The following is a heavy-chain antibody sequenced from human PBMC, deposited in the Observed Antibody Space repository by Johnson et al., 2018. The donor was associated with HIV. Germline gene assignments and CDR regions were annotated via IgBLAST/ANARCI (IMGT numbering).Heavy chain of an antibody. J-gene: IGHJ3*02. CDR1: GFTFSSYA. Sequence: MLLVESGGGVVQPGRSLRLSCAASGFTFSSYAMHWVRQAPGKGLEWVAVISYDGSNKYYADSVKGRFTISRDNSKNTLYLQMNSLRAEDTAVYYCARGMTTVTNHDAFDIWGQGTMVTVSS. D-gene: IGHD4-17*01. CDR3: ARGMTTVTNHDAFDI. CDR2: ISYDGSNK. V-gene: IGHV3-30-3*01.